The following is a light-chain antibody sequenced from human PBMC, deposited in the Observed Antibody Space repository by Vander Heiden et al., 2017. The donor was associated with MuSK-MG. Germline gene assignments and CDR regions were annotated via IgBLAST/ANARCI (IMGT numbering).Light chain of an antibody. V-gene: IGKV3-20*01. CDR2: AAS. CDR1: LSVGSSF. Sequence: EIVLTQSPDTRSLSPGERATLAVSARLSVGSSFLAWYQQKPGPAPRLLIYAASSRAAGIPDRFSGSGSGTDFTPTISRLEPEVFAVYYCQHSFTFGPGTKVDIK. CDR3: QHSFT. J-gene: IGKJ3*01.